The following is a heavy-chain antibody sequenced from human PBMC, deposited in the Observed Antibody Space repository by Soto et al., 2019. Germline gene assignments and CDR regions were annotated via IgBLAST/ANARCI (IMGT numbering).Heavy chain of an antibody. Sequence: GGSLRLSCAASGFTFSSYAMHWVRQAPGKGLEWVAVISYDGSNKYYADSVKGRFTISRDNSKNTLYLQMNSLRAEDTAVYYCARDSVGYFSGGSCVPFPYYYYGMDVWGQGTTVTVSS. CDR3: ARDSVGYFSGGSCVPFPYYYYGMDV. CDR2: ISYDGSNK. D-gene: IGHD2-15*01. CDR1: GFTFSSYA. J-gene: IGHJ6*02. V-gene: IGHV3-30*14.